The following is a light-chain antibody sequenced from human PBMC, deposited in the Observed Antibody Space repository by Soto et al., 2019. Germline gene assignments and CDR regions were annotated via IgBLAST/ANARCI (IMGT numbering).Light chain of an antibody. CDR3: RSQARSSPLG. CDR1: TSDVGGYYS. Sequence: QSVLTQPASVSVSPGQSITISRTGTTSDVGGYYSVYWYQQHPGNAPKRMISDVSTRPSGVSNRISGSKSGNTAPRTISGIRAEYEADYDCRSQARSSPLGFGTGTKLTVL. CDR2: DVS. J-gene: IGLJ1*01. V-gene: IGLV2-14*01.